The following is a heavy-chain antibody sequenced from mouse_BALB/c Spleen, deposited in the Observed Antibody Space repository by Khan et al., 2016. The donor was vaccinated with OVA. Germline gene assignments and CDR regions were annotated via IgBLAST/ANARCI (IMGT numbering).Heavy chain of an antibody. CDR3: TYHLTRSVAY. CDR1: GFTFSSYS. J-gene: IGHJ3*01. Sequence: EVELVESGGDLVKPGGSLKLSCAASGFTFSSYSMSWVRQTPDKRLEWVASISSGGDYTYYPDSVKGRFTISRDNAKNTLYQQMSDLKTEDTAMYYCTYHLTRSVAYWGQGTLVTVSA. V-gene: IGHV5-6*01. CDR2: ISSGGDYT. D-gene: IGHD1-3*01.